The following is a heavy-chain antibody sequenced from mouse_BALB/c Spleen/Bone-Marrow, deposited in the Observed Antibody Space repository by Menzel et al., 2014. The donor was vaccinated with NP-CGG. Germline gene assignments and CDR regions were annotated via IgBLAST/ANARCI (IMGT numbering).Heavy chain of an antibody. Sequence: VHLVESGAELVKPGASVKLSCKTSGYTFTSYWIQWVKQRPGQGLGWIGEIFPGTGTTYYNEKFKGKATLTADTSSSTAYMQISSLTSVDSAVYFCARRRTFITSVVDYFDVWGAGTRVTVSS. CDR1: GYTFTSYW. D-gene: IGHD1-1*02. J-gene: IGHJ1*01. V-gene: IGHV1S132*01. CDR2: IFPGTGTT. CDR3: ARRRTFITSVVDYFDV.